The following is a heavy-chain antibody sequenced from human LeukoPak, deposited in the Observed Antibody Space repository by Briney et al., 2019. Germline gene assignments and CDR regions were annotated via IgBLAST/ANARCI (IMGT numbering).Heavy chain of an antibody. CDR2: ISSSSSYI. Sequence: PGGSLRLSCAASGFTFSSYSMNWVRQAPGKGLEWVSSISSSSSYIYYADSVKGRFTISRDNAKNSLYLQMNSLRAEDTAVYYCARGPWEQLVSNWFDPWGQGTLVTVSS. V-gene: IGHV3-21*01. CDR3: ARGPWEQLVSNWFDP. D-gene: IGHD6-6*01. J-gene: IGHJ5*02. CDR1: GFTFSSYS.